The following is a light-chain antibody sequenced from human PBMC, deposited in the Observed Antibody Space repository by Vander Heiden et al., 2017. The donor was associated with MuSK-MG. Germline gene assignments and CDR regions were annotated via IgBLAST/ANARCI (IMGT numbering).Light chain of an antibody. CDR1: SCNIGRHY. CDR2: SNK. J-gene: IGLJ3*02. Sequence: SVLLQPPSASGTPGRRGTISCSGSSCNIGRHYVCLSQQLPGTAAHLLIYSNKQRPSGVPVRFAGSKSSTSASLAISGLRSEDEAEYYCAAWDDILSGPVFGGGTKLTVL. CDR3: AAWDDILSGPV. V-gene: IGLV1-47*02.